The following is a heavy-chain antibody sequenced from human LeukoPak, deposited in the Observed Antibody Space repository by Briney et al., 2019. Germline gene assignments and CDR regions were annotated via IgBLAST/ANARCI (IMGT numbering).Heavy chain of an antibody. CDR1: GGTFSSYA. J-gene: IGHJ4*02. CDR2: IIPIFGTA. D-gene: IGHD6-13*01. CDR3: ARERGGIAAVLYYFDY. Sequence: SVKVSCKASGGTFSSYAISWVRQAPGQGLEWMGRIIPIFGTANYAQKFQGRVTITTDESTSTAYLELSSLRSEDTAVYYCARERGGIAAVLYYFDYWGQGTLVTVSS. V-gene: IGHV1-69*05.